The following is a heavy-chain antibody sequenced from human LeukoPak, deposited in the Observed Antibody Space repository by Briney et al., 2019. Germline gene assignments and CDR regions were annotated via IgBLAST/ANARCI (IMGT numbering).Heavy chain of an antibody. CDR2: IYYSGST. CDR1: GGSISSYY. Sequence: PSETLSLTCTVSGGSISSYYWSGIRQPPGKGLEWIGYIYYSGSTNYNPSLKSRVTISVDTSKNQFSLKLSSVTAADTAVYYCARSRYYYDSSGYRVTNWFDPWGQGTLVTVSS. J-gene: IGHJ5*02. D-gene: IGHD3-22*01. CDR3: ARSRYYYDSSGYRVTNWFDP. V-gene: IGHV4-59*08.